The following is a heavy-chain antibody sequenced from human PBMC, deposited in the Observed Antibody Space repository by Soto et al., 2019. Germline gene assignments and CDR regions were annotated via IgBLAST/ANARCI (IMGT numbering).Heavy chain of an antibody. CDR1: GYTFTSYA. D-gene: IGHD2-2*01. CDR3: ARIGGPGYCSSTSCYYYYGMDV. V-gene: IGHV1-3*01. J-gene: IGHJ6*02. CDR2: INAGNGNT. Sequence: ASVKVSCKASGYTFTSYAMHWVRQAPGQRLERMGWINAGNGNTKYSQKFQGRVTITRDTSASTAYMELSSLRSEDTTVYYCARIGGPGYCSSTSCYYYYGMDVWGQGTTVTVSS.